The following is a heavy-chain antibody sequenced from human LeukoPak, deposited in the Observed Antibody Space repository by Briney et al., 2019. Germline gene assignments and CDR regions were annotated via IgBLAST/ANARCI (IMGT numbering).Heavy chain of an antibody. J-gene: IGHJ5*02. D-gene: IGHD2-21*02. CDR1: GGTFSSYA. Sequence: ASVKVSCKASGGTFSSYAISWVRQAPGQGLEWMGRIIPILGIANYAQKFQGRVTITADKSTSTAYMELSSLRSGDTAVYYCARSNCGGDCGWFDPWGQGTLVTVSS. V-gene: IGHV1-69*04. CDR3: ARSNCGGDCGWFDP. CDR2: IIPILGIA.